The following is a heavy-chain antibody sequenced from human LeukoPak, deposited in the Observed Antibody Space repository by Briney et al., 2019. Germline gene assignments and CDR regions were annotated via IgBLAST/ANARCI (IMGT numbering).Heavy chain of an antibody. CDR2: ISGSGGST. V-gene: IGHV3-23*01. D-gene: IGHD6-19*01. CDR1: GFTFSSYA. J-gene: IGHJ4*02. Sequence: GGSLRLSCAASGFTFSSYAMSWVRQAPGKGLEWVSAISGSGGSTYYADSVKGRFTISRDNSKNTLYLQMNSLRAEDTAVYYCAKDPFLSSGWNSYYFDYWGQGTLVTVSS. CDR3: AKDPFLSSGWNSYYFDY.